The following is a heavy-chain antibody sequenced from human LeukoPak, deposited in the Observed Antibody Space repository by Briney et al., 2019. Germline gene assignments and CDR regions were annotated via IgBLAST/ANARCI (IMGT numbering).Heavy chain of an antibody. CDR3: AGWARTYPNSYDYDY. CDR1: GGSFSSYA. CDR2: IIPIFGTA. D-gene: IGHD5-18*01. J-gene: IGHJ4*02. Sequence: SVKVSCKASGGSFSSYAISWVRQAPGQGLEWMGGIIPIFGTANYVQKFQGRVTITADESTSTAYMELSSLRSEDTAVYYCAGWARTYPNSYDYDYWGQGTLVTVSS. V-gene: IGHV1-69*13.